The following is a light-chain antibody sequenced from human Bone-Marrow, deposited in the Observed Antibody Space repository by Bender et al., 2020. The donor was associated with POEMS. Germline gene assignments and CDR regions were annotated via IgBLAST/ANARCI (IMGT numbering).Light chain of an antibody. CDR3: CSYAGRVTWV. J-gene: IGLJ3*02. CDR2: EDT. Sequence: QSALTQPASVSGSPGQSITISCTGTSSDVGSYNLVSWFQQHPGKAPKLMIFEDTKRPSRVSNRFSGSKSGNTASLTISGLQAEDEADYYCCSYAGRVTWVFGGGTKLTVL. V-gene: IGLV2-23*01. CDR1: SSDVGSYNL.